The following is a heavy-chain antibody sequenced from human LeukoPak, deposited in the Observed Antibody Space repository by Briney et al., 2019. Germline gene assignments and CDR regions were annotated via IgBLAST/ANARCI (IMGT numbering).Heavy chain of an antibody. CDR2: IYHSGSA. Sequence: MPSETLSLTCDVSGDSISSGDCFWSWIRQPPGKGLEWIGYIYHSGSAHYNPSLKSRVTISIDTSKNQFSLVVSSVTAADTAVYYCAREVNLVTTSSDAFDMWGQGTMVTVSS. J-gene: IGHJ3*02. D-gene: IGHD4-17*01. V-gene: IGHV4-30-4*01. CDR3: AREVNLVTTSSDAFDM. CDR1: GDSISSGDCF.